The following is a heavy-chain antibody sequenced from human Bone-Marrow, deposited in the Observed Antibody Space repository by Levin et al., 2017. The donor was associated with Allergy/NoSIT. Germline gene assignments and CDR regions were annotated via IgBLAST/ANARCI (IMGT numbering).Heavy chain of an antibody. Sequence: GESLKISCAASGFTVSNHYMRWVRQAPGKGLEWVSLIYSGGTTYYADSVKGRFTISRDNSKNTVYLQMNSQRAEDTAVYYCARNRHCIGGRCYSVWGQGTLVTVSS. V-gene: IGHV3-53*01. CDR3: ARNRHCIGGRCYSV. D-gene: IGHD2-15*01. CDR2: IYSGGTT. CDR1: GFTVSNHY. J-gene: IGHJ4*02.